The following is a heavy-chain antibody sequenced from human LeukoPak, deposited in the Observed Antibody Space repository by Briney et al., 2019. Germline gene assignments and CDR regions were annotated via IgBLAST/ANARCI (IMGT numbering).Heavy chain of an antibody. CDR3: ATLAGRDGMDV. Sequence: GASVKGSCKISGYTLTELSMHWVRQAPGKGLEWMGGFDPEDGETIYAQKFQGRVTMTEDTSTDTAYMELSSLRSEDTAVYYCATLAGRDGMDVWGKGTTVTVSS. CDR1: GYTLTELS. CDR2: FDPEDGET. D-gene: IGHD3-3*02. J-gene: IGHJ6*04. V-gene: IGHV1-24*01.